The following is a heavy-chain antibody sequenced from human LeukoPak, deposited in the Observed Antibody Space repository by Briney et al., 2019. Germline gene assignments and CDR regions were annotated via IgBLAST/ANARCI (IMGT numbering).Heavy chain of an antibody. V-gene: IGHV1-2*04. CDR3: ARGGAGNYYYYGMDV. Sequence: ASVTVSCKASGYTFTGYYMHWVRQAPGQGLEWMGWINPNSGGTNYAQKFQGWVTMTRDTSISTAYMELSRLRSDDTAVYYCARGGAGNYYYYGMDVWGQGTTVTVSS. D-gene: IGHD4-23*01. CDR1: GYTFTGYY. J-gene: IGHJ6*02. CDR2: INPNSGGT.